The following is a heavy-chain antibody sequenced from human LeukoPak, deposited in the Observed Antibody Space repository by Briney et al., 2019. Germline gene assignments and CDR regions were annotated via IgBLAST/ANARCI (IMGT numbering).Heavy chain of an antibody. CDR1: GGSISSGNYY. J-gene: IGHJ6*03. Sequence: SETLSLTCTVSGGSISSGNYYWSWIRQHPGKGLEWIGNIYDGGKTYDNPSLKSRITMSIDTSKNQFSLRLRSVTAADAAVYFCARGPRSNTYYYYFYIDVWGIGTTVTVSS. CDR3: ARGPRSNTYYYYFYIDV. V-gene: IGHV4-31*03. CDR2: IYDGGKT.